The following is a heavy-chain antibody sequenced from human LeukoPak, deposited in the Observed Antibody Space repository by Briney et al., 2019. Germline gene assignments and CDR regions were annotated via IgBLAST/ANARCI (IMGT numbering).Heavy chain of an antibody. CDR1: GGSISSGGYY. J-gene: IGHJ4*02. CDR2: IYYSGST. CDR3: ARMGYDSSGHFDY. Sequence: PSQTLSLTCTVSGGSISSGGYYWSWIRQHPGKGLEWIGYIYYSGSTYYNPSLKSRVTISADTSKNQFSLKLSSVTAADTAVYYCARMGYDSSGHFDYWGQGTLVTVSS. V-gene: IGHV4-31*03. D-gene: IGHD3-22*01.